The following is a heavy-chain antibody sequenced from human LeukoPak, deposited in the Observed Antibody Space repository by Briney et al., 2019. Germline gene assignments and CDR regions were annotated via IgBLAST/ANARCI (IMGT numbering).Heavy chain of an antibody. V-gene: IGHV1-69*01. J-gene: IGHJ4*02. CDR1: GGTFSSYA. D-gene: IGHD4-17*01. Sequence: SVKVSCKASGGTFSSYAISWVRQAPGQGLEWMGGIIPIFGTANYEQKFQGRVTITADESTSTAYMELSSLRSEDTAVYYCASFPSTVTTRWDYFDYWGQGTLVTVSS. CDR2: IIPIFGTA. CDR3: ASFPSTVTTRWDYFDY.